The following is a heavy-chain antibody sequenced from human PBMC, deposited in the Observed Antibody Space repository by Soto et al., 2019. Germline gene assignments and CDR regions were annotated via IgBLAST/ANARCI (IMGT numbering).Heavy chain of an antibody. J-gene: IGHJ6*02. Sequence: PGESLKISCKGSGYSFTSYWIGWVRQMPGKGLEWMGIIYPGDSDTRYSPSFQGQVTISADKSISTAYLQWSSLKASDTAMYYCASHTSPSDYNDYYYYGIDVWGQGTKVTVSS. CDR2: IYPGDSDT. CDR1: GYSFTSYW. V-gene: IGHV5-51*01. D-gene: IGHD4-17*01. CDR3: ASHTSPSDYNDYYYYGIDV.